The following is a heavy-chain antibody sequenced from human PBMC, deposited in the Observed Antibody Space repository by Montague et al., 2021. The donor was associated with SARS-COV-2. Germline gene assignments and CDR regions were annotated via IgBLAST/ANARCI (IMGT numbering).Heavy chain of an antibody. V-gene: IGHV3-33*01. Sequence: PLRLSCAASGFTLSNYGIHWVRQAPGKGLEWVAVMWYDGGDKYYADSVKGRFTMSRDKSKNAVYLQISSLRVEDTAVYYCAREYDTNGYYYYGMDVWGQGTTVTVSS. CDR3: AREYDTNGYYYYGMDV. CDR2: MWYDGGDK. D-gene: IGHD2-8*01. J-gene: IGHJ6*02. CDR1: GFTLSNYG.